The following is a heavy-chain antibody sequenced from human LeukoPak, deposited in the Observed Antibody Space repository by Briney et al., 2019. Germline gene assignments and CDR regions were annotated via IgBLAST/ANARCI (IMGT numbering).Heavy chain of an antibody. V-gene: IGHV3-74*01. CDR2: INGDGRKT. Sequence: GGALRLSCGASGFTFSRYWIHWVRQYPGKGLAWVSRINGDGRKTNYADFAKGRFIVSRDNVRNTVFLQMNSLRPEDTGVYYCGRDTGHLTILGRNNMDVWGRGATAAV. D-gene: IGHD3-3*01. J-gene: IGHJ6*03. CDR1: GFTFSRYW. CDR3: GRDTGHLTILGRNNMDV.